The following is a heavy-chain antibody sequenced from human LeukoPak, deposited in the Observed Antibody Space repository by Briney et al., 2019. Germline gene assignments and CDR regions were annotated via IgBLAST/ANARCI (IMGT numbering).Heavy chain of an antibody. CDR2: ISGSGGST. J-gene: IGHJ5*02. D-gene: IGHD6-19*01. Sequence: GGSLRLSCASSGFTFSSYAMSWVRQAPGKGLKWVSAISGSGGSTYYADSVKGRFTISRDNSKNTLYLQMNSLRAEDTAVYYCAKSYSSGWFMGDNWFDPWGQGTLVTVSS. V-gene: IGHV3-23*01. CDR3: AKSYSSGWFMGDNWFDP. CDR1: GFTFSSYA.